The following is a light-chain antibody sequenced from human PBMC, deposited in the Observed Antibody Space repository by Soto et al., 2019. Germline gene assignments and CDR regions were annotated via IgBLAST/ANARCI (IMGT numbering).Light chain of an antibody. CDR2: GTS. CDR3: QQYDGSRS. V-gene: IGKV3-20*01. CDR1: QSVSSTY. J-gene: IGKJ1*01. Sequence: EIVLTQSPGTLSLSPGERATHSCRASQSVSSTYLAWYQQKPGQAPRLVIYGTSSRATGIPDRFSGGGSGTDFTLTISRLEPEDFAVYYCQQYDGSRSFGQGTKVEI.